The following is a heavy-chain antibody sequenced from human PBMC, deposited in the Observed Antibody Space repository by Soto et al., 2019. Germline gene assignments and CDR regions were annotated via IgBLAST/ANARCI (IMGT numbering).Heavy chain of an antibody. J-gene: IGHJ4*02. CDR2: STHTGNI. CDR1: GYAFPHYV. D-gene: IGHD1-26*01. Sequence: QVRLVQSGPEVKKPGASVKVSCKTSGYAFPHYVINWVRQAPGHGLEWMGFSTHTGNINYAQNFQGRVVLTTDTSTSTAYMEVTSLRSDDTAVYYCARSGEHPLDYWGQGTPVTVSS. V-gene: IGHV1-18*01. CDR3: ARSGEHPLDY.